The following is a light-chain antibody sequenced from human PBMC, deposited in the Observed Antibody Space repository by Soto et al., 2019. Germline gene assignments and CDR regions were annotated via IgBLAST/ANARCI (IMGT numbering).Light chain of an antibody. CDR3: QQYGSSPNA. V-gene: IGKV3-20*01. CDR2: GAS. J-gene: IGKJ2*01. Sequence: EIVLTQSPGTLSLSPGERATLSCRASQSVSSSYLAWYQQKPGQAPRLLIYGASSRATGIPDRFSGSGSGTAFTLTISRLEPEDFAVYYCQQYGSSPNAFGQGTKLETK. CDR1: QSVSSSY.